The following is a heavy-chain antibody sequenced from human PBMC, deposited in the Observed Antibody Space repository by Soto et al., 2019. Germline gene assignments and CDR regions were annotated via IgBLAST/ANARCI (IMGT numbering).Heavy chain of an antibody. J-gene: IGHJ4*02. V-gene: IGHV3-33*01. CDR3: ASEGKNYYSDY. Sequence: QVQLVESGGGVVQPGRSLRLSCAASGFIFSSYGMHWVRQAPGKGLEWVAAIWFDGSNKYYADSVKDRFTISRDNSKNTLHLQMNSLRVEDTAVYYCASEGKNYYSDYWGQGTLVTVSS. CDR1: GFIFSSYG. CDR2: IWFDGSNK.